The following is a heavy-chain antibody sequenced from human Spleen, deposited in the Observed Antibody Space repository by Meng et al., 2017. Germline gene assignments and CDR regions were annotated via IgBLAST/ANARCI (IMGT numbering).Heavy chain of an antibody. D-gene: IGHD6-13*01. V-gene: IGHV3-23*01. CDR1: GFTFSSYA. CDR3: ANGQSYSSSWFGLGY. J-gene: IGHJ4*02. Sequence: GGSLRLSCAASGFTFSSYAMSWVRQAPGKGLEWVSAISGSGGSTYYADSVKGRFTISRDNSKNTLYLQMNSLRAEDTAVYYCANGQSYSSSWFGLGYWGQGTLVTVSS. CDR2: ISGSGGST.